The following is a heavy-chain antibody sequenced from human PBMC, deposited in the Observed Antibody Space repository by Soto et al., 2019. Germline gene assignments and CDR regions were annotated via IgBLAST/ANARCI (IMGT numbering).Heavy chain of an antibody. J-gene: IGHJ6*03. D-gene: IGHD3-10*01. Sequence: SETLSLTCTVSGGSISSYYWSWIRQPPGKGLEWIGYIYYSGSTNYNPSLKSRVTISVDTSKNQFSLKLSSVTAADTAVYYCAREYPRFGELFHYYYYMDVWGKGTTVTVSS. CDR2: IYYSGST. CDR1: GGSISSYY. CDR3: AREYPRFGELFHYYYYMDV. V-gene: IGHV4-59*01.